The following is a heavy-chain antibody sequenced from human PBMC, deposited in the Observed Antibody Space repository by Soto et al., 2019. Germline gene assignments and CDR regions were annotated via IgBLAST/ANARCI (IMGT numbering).Heavy chain of an antibody. D-gene: IGHD5-12*01. Sequence: ASVKVSCKVSGYTLTELSMHWVRQAPGKGLEWMGGFDPEDGETIYAQKFQGRVTMTEDTSTDTAYMELSSLRSEDTAAYYCATMGATSGFSFDLWGRGTLVTVSS. V-gene: IGHV1-24*01. CDR3: ATMGATSGFSFDL. CDR1: GYTLTELS. CDR2: FDPEDGET. J-gene: IGHJ2*01.